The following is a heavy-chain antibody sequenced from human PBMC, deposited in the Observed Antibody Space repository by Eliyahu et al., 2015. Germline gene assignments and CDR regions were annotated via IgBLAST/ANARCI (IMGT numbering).Heavy chain of an antibody. V-gene: IGHV3-66*02. CDR1: GFTVSSNY. J-gene: IGHJ2*01. D-gene: IGHD4-17*01. CDR3: ARYRGDPWEYFDL. CDR2: IYSGGST. Sequence: EVQLVEXGGGLVQPGGSLXLSCXAXGFTVSSNYMSWVRQAPGKGLEWVSVIYSGGSTYYADSVKGRFTISRDNSKNTLYLQMNSLRAEDTAVYYCARYRGDPWEYFDLWGRGTLVTVSS.